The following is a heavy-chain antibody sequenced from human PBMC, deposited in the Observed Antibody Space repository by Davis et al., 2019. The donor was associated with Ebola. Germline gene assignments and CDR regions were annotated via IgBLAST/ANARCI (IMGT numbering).Heavy chain of an antibody. J-gene: IGHJ6*02. Sequence: AASVKVSCKASGYTFTSYGISWVRQAPGQGLEWMGWISAYNGNTNYAQKLQGRVTMTTDTSTSTAYMELRSLRSDDTAVYYCARGTNYDFWERPLYGMDVWGQGTTVTVSS. CDR1: GYTFTSYG. V-gene: IGHV1-18*01. CDR3: ARGTNYDFWERPLYGMDV. D-gene: IGHD3-3*01. CDR2: ISAYNGNT.